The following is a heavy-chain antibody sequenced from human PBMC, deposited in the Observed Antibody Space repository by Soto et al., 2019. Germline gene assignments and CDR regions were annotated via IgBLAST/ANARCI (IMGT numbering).Heavy chain of an antibody. J-gene: IGHJ4*02. D-gene: IGHD3-22*01. CDR1: GGSISSGGYS. Sequence: LSLTCAVSGGSISSGGYSWSWIRQPPGKGLEWIGYIYHSGSTYYNPSLKSRVTISVDRSKNQFSLKLSSVTAADTAVYYCARGGVDYYDSSGYYFSPYYFDYWGQGILVTVSS. V-gene: IGHV4-30-2*01. CDR3: ARGGVDYYDSSGYYFSPYYFDY. CDR2: IYHSGST.